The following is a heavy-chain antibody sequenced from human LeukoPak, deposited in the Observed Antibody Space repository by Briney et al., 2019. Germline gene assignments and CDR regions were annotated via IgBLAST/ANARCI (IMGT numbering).Heavy chain of an antibody. J-gene: IGHJ4*02. D-gene: IGHD3-10*01. CDR3: AREGATYYYGSASPFDY. Sequence: PGGSLRLSCAASGFTFSSYAMHWVRQAPGKGLEWVAVISYDGSNKYYADSVKGRFTISRDSSKNTLYLQMNSLRAEDTAVYYCAREGATYYYGSASPFDYWGQGTLVTVSS. V-gene: IGHV3-30*04. CDR2: ISYDGSNK. CDR1: GFTFSSYA.